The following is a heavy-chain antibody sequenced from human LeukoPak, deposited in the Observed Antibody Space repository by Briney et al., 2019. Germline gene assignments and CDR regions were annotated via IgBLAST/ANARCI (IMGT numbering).Heavy chain of an antibody. Sequence: GGALRLSCAGSGFTLDDYAMHWVRQAPGKGLEGVSGISWNSGSIGYAHSVKGRFTLSRANAKNSLYLQMNSLRAEDTALYYCAKVGRIAVAGTNAFDIWGQGTMVTVSS. CDR3: AKVGRIAVAGTNAFDI. CDR1: GFTLDDYA. CDR2: ISWNSGSI. D-gene: IGHD6-19*01. J-gene: IGHJ3*02. V-gene: IGHV3-9*01.